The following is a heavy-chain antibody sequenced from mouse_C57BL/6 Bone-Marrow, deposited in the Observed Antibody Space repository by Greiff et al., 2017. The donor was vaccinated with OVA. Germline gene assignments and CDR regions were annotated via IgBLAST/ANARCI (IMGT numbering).Heavy chain of an antibody. D-gene: IGHD1-1*01. CDR1: GYTFTDYY. V-gene: IGHV1-26*01. CDR2: INPNNGGT. CDR3: ARDITTVVEQLAY. J-gene: IGHJ3*01. Sequence: EVQLQQSGPELVKPGASVKISCKASGYTFTDYYMNWVKQSHGKSLEWIGDINPNNGGTSYNQKFKGKATLTVDKSSSTAYMELRSLTSEDSAVYYCARDITTVVEQLAYWGQGTLVTVSA.